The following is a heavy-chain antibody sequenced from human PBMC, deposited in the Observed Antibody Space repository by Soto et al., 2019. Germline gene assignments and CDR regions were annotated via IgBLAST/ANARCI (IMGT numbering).Heavy chain of an antibody. CDR2: VFYSDST. CDR3: ARDMYSRQNWFDP. J-gene: IGHJ5*02. D-gene: IGHD6-13*01. V-gene: IGHV4-59*13. CDR1: GASITSFS. Sequence: SETLSLTCSVSGASITSFSWSWIRQSPDKGLEWIGYVFYSDSTTYNPSLKSRVTLSIDKSKNQFSLKLTSVTAADTAIYFCARDMYSRQNWFDPWGQGTRVTVSS.